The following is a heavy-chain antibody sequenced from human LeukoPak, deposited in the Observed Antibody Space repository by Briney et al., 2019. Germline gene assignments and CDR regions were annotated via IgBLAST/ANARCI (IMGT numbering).Heavy chain of an antibody. Sequence: ASVKVSCKASGYTFTYYYIHWMRQAPGQGREWMGWINPNSGGTNYAQKFQGRVTMTRDTSISTAYMELSRLRSDDTAVYYCAKALPPVDIVATIPVDYWGQGTLVTVSS. J-gene: IGHJ4*02. D-gene: IGHD5-12*01. CDR3: AKALPPVDIVATIPVDY. V-gene: IGHV1-2*02. CDR2: INPNSGGT. CDR1: GYTFTYYY.